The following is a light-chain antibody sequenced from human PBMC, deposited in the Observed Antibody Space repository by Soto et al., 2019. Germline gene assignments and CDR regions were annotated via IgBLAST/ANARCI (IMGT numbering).Light chain of an antibody. CDR1: QSVSSH. CDR3: VQRTTWPWT. Sequence: EIVLTQSPGTLSLSPGERANLTCRASQSVSSHLAWYQQKPGQAPRLLIYDASNRATGIPARFSGSGSGTDFTLTISSLEPEDFAVYHCVQRTTWPWTCGQGSNVEIK. J-gene: IGKJ1*01. V-gene: IGKV3-11*01. CDR2: DAS.